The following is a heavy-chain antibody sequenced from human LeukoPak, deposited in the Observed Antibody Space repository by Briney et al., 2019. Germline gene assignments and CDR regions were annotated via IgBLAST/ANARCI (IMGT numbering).Heavy chain of an antibody. CDR2: ISSSSSYI. V-gene: IGHV3-21*04. CDR3: ARGRCSGGSCYPWFDP. D-gene: IGHD2-15*01. Sequence: GGSLRLSCAASGFTFSSYSMNWVRQAPGKGLEWVSSISSSSSYIYYADSVKGRFTISRDNAKNSLYLQMNSLRSEDTAVYYCARGRCSGGSCYPWFDPWGQGTLVTVSS. CDR1: GFTFSSYS. J-gene: IGHJ5*02.